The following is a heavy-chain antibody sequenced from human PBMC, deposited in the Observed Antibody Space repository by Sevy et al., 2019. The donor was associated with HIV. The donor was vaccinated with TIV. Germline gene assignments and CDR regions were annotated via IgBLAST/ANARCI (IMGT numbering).Heavy chain of an antibody. D-gene: IGHD4-17*01. CDR3: ARGLTTVTDY. CDR2: IYYSGST. J-gene: IGHJ4*02. V-gene: IGHV4-59*01. CDR1: GDSISNYY. Sequence: SETLSLTCTVSGDSISNYYWSWIRLPPGKGLEWIGYIYYSGSTNDNPSLKSRVTISVDTSKNQFSLKLSSVTAADTAAYYCARGLTTVTDYWGQGTLVTVSS.